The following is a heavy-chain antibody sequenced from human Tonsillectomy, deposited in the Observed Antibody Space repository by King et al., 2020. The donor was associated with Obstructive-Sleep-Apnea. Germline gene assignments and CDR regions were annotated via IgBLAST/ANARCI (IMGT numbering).Heavy chain of an antibody. CDR3: AQDVVLRHFDWYHGDGMDV. J-gene: IGHJ6*02. D-gene: IGHD3-9*01. V-gene: IGHV1-2*02. CDR1: GYTFTDYY. CDR2: INPNGGGT. Sequence: QEHLVQSGAEVKKPGSSVKVSCKASGYTFTDYYIQWVRQAPGQGPEWMGWINPNGGGTNYARKFRGRVTMTRDTSITTAFMALSSLTSDDTAIYFCAQDVVLRHFDWYHGDGMDVWGQGTSVTVSS.